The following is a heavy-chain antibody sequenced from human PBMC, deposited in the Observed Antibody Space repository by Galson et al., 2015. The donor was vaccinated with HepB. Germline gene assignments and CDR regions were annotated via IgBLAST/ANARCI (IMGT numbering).Heavy chain of an antibody. V-gene: IGHV4-39*01. D-gene: IGHD6-13*01. CDR3: ARHASGYSSRLEWNWFDP. Sequence: ETLSLTCTVSGGSISSSSYYWGWIRQPPGKGLEWIGSIYYSGSTYYNPSLKSRVTISVDTSKNQFSLKLSSVTAADTAVYYCARHASGYSSRLEWNWFDPWGQGTLVTVSS. CDR1: GGSISSSSYY. J-gene: IGHJ5*02. CDR2: IYYSGST.